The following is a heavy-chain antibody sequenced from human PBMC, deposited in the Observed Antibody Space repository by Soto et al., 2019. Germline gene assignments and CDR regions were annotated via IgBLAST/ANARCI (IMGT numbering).Heavy chain of an antibody. D-gene: IGHD2-21*02. V-gene: IGHV3-33*01. Sequence: GGSLRLSCAASGSTFSSYGMHWVRQAPGKGLEWVAVIWYDGSNKYYADSVKGRFTISRDNSKNTLYLQMNSLRAEDTAVYYCARDRVVTAIDYWGQGTLVTVSS. CDR1: GSTFSSYG. CDR3: ARDRVVTAIDY. J-gene: IGHJ4*02. CDR2: IWYDGSNK.